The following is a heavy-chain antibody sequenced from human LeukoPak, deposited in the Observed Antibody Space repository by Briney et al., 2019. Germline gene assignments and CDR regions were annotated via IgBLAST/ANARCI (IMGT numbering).Heavy chain of an antibody. CDR1: GYTLNELS. CDR3: ATDLVFKDAFDF. J-gene: IGHJ3*01. V-gene: IGHV1-24*01. Sequence: ASVKVSCKVSGYTLNELSMHWVRQAPGKGLEWMGSFDPEGGETIYAQRFQGRVTMTEDTSTDTAYMELSSLTSEDSAVYYCATDLVFKDAFDFWGQGTMVTVSS. CDR2: FDPEGGET. D-gene: IGHD3-9*01.